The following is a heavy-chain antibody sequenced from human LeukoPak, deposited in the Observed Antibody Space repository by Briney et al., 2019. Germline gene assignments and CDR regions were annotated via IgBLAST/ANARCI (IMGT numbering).Heavy chain of an antibody. V-gene: IGHV1-18*01. D-gene: IGHD4-23*01. CDR2: ISGYNGNT. Sequence: ASVKVSCKASGYTFTTYGITWVRQAPGQGLEWMGWISGYNGNTIYAQKLQGRVTITTDTSTSTAYMGLRSLRSDDTAVYYCARGDYGGNPDSWGQGTLVTVSS. J-gene: IGHJ4*02. CDR1: GYTFTTYG. CDR3: ARGDYGGNPDS.